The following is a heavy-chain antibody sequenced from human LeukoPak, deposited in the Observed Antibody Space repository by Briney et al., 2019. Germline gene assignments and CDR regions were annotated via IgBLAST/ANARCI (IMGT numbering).Heavy chain of an antibody. Sequence: SETLSLTCTVSGGSISSYYWRWIRQPPGKGLEWIGYIYYSGSTNYNPSLKSRVTISVDTSKNQFSLKLSSVTAADTAVYYCARIIAVAGPTYAFDIWGQGTMVTVSS. CDR2: IYYSGST. D-gene: IGHD6-19*01. J-gene: IGHJ3*02. CDR1: GGSISSYY. CDR3: ARIIAVAGPTYAFDI. V-gene: IGHV4-59*08.